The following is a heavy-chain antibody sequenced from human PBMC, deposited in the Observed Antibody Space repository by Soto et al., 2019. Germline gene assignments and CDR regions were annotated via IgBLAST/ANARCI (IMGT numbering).Heavy chain of an antibody. J-gene: IGHJ4*02. CDR2: ISSSGGST. V-gene: IGHV3-64D*06. Sequence: GGSLRLSCSASGFTFSSYNMNWVRQAPGNGLEYLSAISSSGGSTYYADSVKGRFTISRDNSKNTLYLQMSSLRAEDTAVYYCVKPIDYWGQGTLVT. CDR1: GFTFSSYN. CDR3: VKPIDY.